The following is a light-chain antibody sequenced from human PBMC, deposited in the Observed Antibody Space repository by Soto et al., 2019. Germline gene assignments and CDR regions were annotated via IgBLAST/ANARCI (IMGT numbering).Light chain of an antibody. CDR3: CSYAGTDTLFV. CDR1: SSDVGGYNY. Sequence: QSALTQPRSVSGSPGQSVTISCSGSSSDVGGYNYVSWYQQQPGKAPKLLIYDVTIRTSGVSDRFSGSKSGNTASLTISDLQAEDDGDYYCCSYAGTDTLFVFGTGTKVTVL. J-gene: IGLJ1*01. CDR2: DVT. V-gene: IGLV2-11*01.